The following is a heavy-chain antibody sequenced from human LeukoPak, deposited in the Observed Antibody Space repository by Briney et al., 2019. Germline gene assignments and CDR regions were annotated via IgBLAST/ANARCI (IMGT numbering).Heavy chain of an antibody. CDR3: ARDHIVVVPAARVYYYYYGMDV. J-gene: IGHJ6*02. V-gene: IGHV4-59*01. D-gene: IGHD2-2*01. Sequence: SETLSLTCTVSGGSISSYYWSWIRQPPGKGLEWIGYIYYSGSTNYNPSLKSRITISVDTSKNQFSLKLSSVTAADTAVYYCARDHIVVVPAARVYYYYYGMDVWGQGTTVTVSS. CDR1: GGSISSYY. CDR2: IYYSGST.